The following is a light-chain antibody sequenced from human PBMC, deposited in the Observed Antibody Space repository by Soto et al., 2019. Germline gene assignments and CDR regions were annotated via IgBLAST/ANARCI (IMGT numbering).Light chain of an antibody. CDR2: YNS. Sequence: SYELTQPPSVSVAPGKTARITCGGNNIGSKSVHWYQQKPGQAPVLVIYYNSDRPSGIPERFSGSNSGNTATLTISSVEAGDEADYYCQVRVRSSDHVVFGGGTKLTVL. V-gene: IGLV3-21*04. J-gene: IGLJ2*01. CDR3: QVRVRSSDHVV. CDR1: NIGSKS.